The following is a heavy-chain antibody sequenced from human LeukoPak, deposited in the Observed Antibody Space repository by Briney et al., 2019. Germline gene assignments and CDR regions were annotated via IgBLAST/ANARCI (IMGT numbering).Heavy chain of an antibody. V-gene: IGHV4-59*12. CDR2: IYYSGST. CDR1: GGSISSYY. Sequence: PSETLSLTCTVSGGSISSYYWSWIRQPPGKGLEWIGYIYYSGSTNYNPSLKSRVTISVDTSKNQFSLKLSSVTAADTAVYYCAGEDLWGDYYYMDVWGKGTTVTVSS. CDR3: AGEDLWGDYYYMDV. J-gene: IGHJ6*03. D-gene: IGHD3-3*01.